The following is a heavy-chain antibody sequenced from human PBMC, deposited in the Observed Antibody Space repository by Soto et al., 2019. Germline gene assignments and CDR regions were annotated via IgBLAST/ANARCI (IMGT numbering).Heavy chain of an antibody. J-gene: IGHJ6*02. CDR3: ARGNPFTYAGFDV. Sequence: QAHLEQSGAEVKRPGASVKVSCKASGYTFSDFDINWLRQASGQGPEWMGWMNAKSGDTFFAQTFQGKFTMTWDTSLSTAYMEVGSLTSDDTAMYYCARGNPFTYAGFDVWGQGTTVAVSS. CDR1: GYTFSDFD. V-gene: IGHV1-8*01. D-gene: IGHD3-10*01. CDR2: MNAKSGDT.